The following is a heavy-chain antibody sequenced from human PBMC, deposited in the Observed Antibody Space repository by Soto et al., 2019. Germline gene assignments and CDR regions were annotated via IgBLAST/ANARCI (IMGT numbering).Heavy chain of an antibody. J-gene: IGHJ6*02. CDR3: ARSWSGSTSGRVDV. D-gene: IGHD3-3*01. CDR2: INWNGYSI. V-gene: IGHV3-9*01. CDR1: GFNFDDHV. Sequence: EVQLVESGGGLVNPGRSLRLSCVASGFNFDDHVMNWVRQVPGKGLEWVGHINWNGYSIGYGGSVRGRFTISRDDAQNTLYLQMNSLRPEGTAVYYCARSWSGSTSGRVDVWGQGTTVTVSS.